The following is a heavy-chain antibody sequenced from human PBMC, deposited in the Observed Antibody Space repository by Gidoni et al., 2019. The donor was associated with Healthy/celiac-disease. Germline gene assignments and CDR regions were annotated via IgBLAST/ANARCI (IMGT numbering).Heavy chain of an antibody. CDR2: IYYSGST. Sequence: QPQLQESGPGLVKPSETLSLTCTVSGGSISSSSYYWGWIRPPPGKGLEWIGSIYYSGSTYYNPSLKSRVTISVDTSKNQFSLKLSSVTAADTAVYYCASQRLPPYDFWSGYHHYFDYWGQGTLVTVSS. J-gene: IGHJ4*02. CDR3: ASQRLPPYDFWSGYHHYFDY. D-gene: IGHD3-3*01. V-gene: IGHV4-39*01. CDR1: GGSISSSSYY.